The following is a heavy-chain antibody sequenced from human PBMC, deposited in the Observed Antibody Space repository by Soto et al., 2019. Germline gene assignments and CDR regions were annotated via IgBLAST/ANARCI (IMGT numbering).Heavy chain of an antibody. D-gene: IGHD1-1*01. V-gene: IGHV1-18*01. CDR1: GYSFTRYG. CDR3: ATRDVSGTPSPEDL. CDR2: INAYNGNT. Sequence: QVHLVQSGAEVENPGASVKVSCMASGYSFTRYGIGWAGQAPGQGLEWMGWINAYNGNTNYAQNLQARLPMTTDTPTTLPIVELGRLRSTHTPLYYLATRDVSGTPSPEDLWGQVTPVTFSS. J-gene: IGHJ6*02.